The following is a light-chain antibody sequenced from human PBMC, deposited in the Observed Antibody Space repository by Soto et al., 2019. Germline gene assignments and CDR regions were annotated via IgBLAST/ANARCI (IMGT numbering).Light chain of an antibody. J-gene: IGLJ1*01. CDR2: DNY. V-gene: IGLV1-51*01. Sequence: QSVLTQPPSVSAAPGQKVTISCSGSNSNIGDNYVSWYQHVPGTAPKLLIYDNYKRPSGIADRFSGSKSGNTAYLTISGLQVEDEAEYFCFSFTTTSTHVFGTGTKVTVL. CDR3: FSFTTTSTHV. CDR1: NSNIGDNY.